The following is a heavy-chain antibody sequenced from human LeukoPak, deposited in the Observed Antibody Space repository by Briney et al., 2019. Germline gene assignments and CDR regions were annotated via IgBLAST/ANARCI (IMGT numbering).Heavy chain of an antibody. J-gene: IGHJ4*02. CDR2: ITSSSSTI. V-gene: IGHV3-48*02. Sequence: PGGSLRLSCTASGFTFSSHWMTWVRQPPGKGLEWVSYITSSSSTIHYADSVKGRFTISRDNAKNSLYLQMDSLRDEDTAVYYCTRDPNALDYWGQGTLVTVSS. CDR1: GFTFSSHW. CDR3: TRDPNALDY.